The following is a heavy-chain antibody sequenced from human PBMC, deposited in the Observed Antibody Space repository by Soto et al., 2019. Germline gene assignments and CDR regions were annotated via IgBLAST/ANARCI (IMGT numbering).Heavy chain of an antibody. CDR3: CVSSSPTSVYFDY. Sequence: PGESLTITCKCSGDSFTRYWIGWVRQMPGKGLEWMGIIYPGDSDTRYSPSFQGQVTISADKSISTAYLQWSSLKASDTAMYYCCVSSSPTSVYFDYWGQGTLVTVSS. D-gene: IGHD6-6*01. CDR2: IYPGDSDT. V-gene: IGHV5-51*01. CDR1: GDSFTRYW. J-gene: IGHJ4*02.